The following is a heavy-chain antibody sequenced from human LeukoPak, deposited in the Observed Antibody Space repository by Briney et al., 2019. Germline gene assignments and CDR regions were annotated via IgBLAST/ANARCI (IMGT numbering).Heavy chain of an antibody. CDR3: AKDVEAVAGTGRDYFDY. J-gene: IGHJ4*02. D-gene: IGHD6-19*01. V-gene: IGHV3-30-3*01. CDR1: GFTFSSYA. CDR2: ISYDGSNK. Sequence: GGSLRLSCAASGFTFSSYAMHWVRQAPGKGLEWVAVISYDGSNKYYADSVKGRFTISRDNSKNTLYLQMNSLRAEDTAVYYCAKDVEAVAGTGRDYFDYWGQGTLVTVSS.